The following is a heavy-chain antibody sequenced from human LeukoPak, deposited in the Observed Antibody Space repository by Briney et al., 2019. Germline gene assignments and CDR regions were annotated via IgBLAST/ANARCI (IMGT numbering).Heavy chain of an antibody. V-gene: IGHV7-4-1*02. CDR1: GYTFTSYA. Sequence: EASVKVSCKASGYTFTSYAMNWVRQAPGQGLEWMGWINTNTGNPTYAQGFTGRFVFSLDTSVSTAYLQISSLKAEDTAVYYCARDYCSSTSCYVAFDYWGQGTLVTVSS. J-gene: IGHJ4*02. CDR2: INTNTGNP. CDR3: ARDYCSSTSCYVAFDY. D-gene: IGHD2-2*01.